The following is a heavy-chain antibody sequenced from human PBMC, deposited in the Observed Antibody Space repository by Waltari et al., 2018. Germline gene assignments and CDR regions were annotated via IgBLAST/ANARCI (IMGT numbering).Heavy chain of an antibody. Sequence: QVQLVESGGGVVQPGRSLRLSCAASGFTFLRYTMHWVRQAPGKGLEWVALISYDGSNDYYADSVKGRFTISRDNSQNTLYLQMNSLRDEDTAVYYCARDFQNYYDDRGRKGAEYFLYWGQDTLVTVSS. CDR2: ISYDGSND. V-gene: IGHV3-30*01. CDR1: GFTFLRYT. J-gene: IGHJ1*01. CDR3: ARDFQNYYDDRGRKGAEYFLY. D-gene: IGHD3-22*01.